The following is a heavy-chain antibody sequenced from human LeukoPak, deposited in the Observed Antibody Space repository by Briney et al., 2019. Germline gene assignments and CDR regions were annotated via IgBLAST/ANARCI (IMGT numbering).Heavy chain of an antibody. V-gene: IGHV1-2*02. D-gene: IGHD5-12*01. CDR3: ATGVATAFTY. CDR1: GYTFTVYY. J-gene: IGHJ4*02. CDR2: VNPDSGDS. Sequence: ASVKVSCKASGYTFTVYYIHWVRQAPGQGLEWMAFVNPDSGDSYSAPKFQGRVTMTRDTSISTASMELKWLTSDDTAVYYCATGVATAFTYWGQGTLLTVPS.